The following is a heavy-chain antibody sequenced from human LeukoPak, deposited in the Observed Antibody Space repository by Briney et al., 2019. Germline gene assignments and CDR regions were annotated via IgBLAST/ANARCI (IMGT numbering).Heavy chain of an antibody. V-gene: IGHV3-53*01. CDR3: AKDNRRHYTSGPNPDSLH. D-gene: IGHD6-19*01. CDR2: IYSGGST. Sequence: GGSLRLSCAASGFTVSNNYMSWVRQAPGKGLEWVSVIYSGGSTYYADSVKGRFTISRDNSKNTLYLQMNSLRAEDTAVYYCAKDNRRHYTSGPNPDSLHWGQGALVTVSS. J-gene: IGHJ4*02. CDR1: GFTVSNNY.